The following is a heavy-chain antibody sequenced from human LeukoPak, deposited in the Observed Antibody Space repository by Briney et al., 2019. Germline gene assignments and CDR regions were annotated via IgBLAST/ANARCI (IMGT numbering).Heavy chain of an antibody. D-gene: IGHD4-17*01. CDR1: GVSISSGSYY. CDR2: TYTSGST. V-gene: IGHV4-61*02. CDR3: ARATVTTALLDY. J-gene: IGHJ4*02. Sequence: SETLSLTCTVSGVSISSGSYYWSWIRQPAGKGLEWIGRTYTSGSTNYNPSLKSRVTISVDTSKNQFSLKLSSVTAADTAVYYCARATVTTALLDYWGQGTLVTVSS.